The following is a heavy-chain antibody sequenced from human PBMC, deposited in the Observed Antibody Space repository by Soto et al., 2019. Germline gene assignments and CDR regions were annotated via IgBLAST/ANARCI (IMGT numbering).Heavy chain of an antibody. J-gene: IGHJ4*02. V-gene: IGHV4-31*03. CDR3: ARESSPQSGSSRTYYFDY. CDR2: IYYSGST. CDR1: GGSISSGGYY. D-gene: IGHD6-6*01. Sequence: SETLSLTCTVSGGSISSGGYYWSWIRQHPGKGLEWIGYIYYSGSTYYNPSLKSRVTISVDTSKNQFSLKLSSVTAADTAVYYCARESSPQSGSSRTYYFDYWGQGTLVTVSS.